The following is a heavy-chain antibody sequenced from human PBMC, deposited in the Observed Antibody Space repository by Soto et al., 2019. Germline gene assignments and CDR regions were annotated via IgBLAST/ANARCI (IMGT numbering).Heavy chain of an antibody. D-gene: IGHD6-6*01. CDR2: MNTQTGNT. J-gene: IGHJ6*03. V-gene: IGHV1-8*01. CDR1: GYTFTRYY. Sequence: QVQLVQSGSEGKEPGASMKISCQASGYTFTRYYITWVRQATGQGLEWMGWMNTQTGNTAYAEKFQGRVTMTRSTSINTAYMELSALRSEDTAVYYCARLSEESSSSNYYYFYMDVWGKGSTVTVSS. CDR3: ARLSEESSSSNYYYFYMDV.